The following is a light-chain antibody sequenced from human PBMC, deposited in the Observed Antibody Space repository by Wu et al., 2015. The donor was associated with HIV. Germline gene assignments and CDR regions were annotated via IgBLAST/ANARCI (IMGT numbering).Light chain of an antibody. V-gene: IGKV3-20*01. CDR2: GAS. CDR3: QKYNTAPWT. Sequence: ETVLTQSPDTLSLSPGERATLSCRASQSLSTNYLAWYQQKPGQSPRLLIYGASNRAIGIPDRFSGSGSGTDFTLTISRLEPEDVATYYCQKYNTAPWTFGQGTKVEMK. CDR1: QSLSTNY. J-gene: IGKJ1*01.